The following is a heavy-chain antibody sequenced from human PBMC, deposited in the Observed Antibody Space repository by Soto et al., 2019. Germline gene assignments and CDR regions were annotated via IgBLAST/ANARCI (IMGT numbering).Heavy chain of an antibody. Sequence: EVHLLESGGGLVQPGGSLRLSCAASGFSFNIYAMKWVRQAPGKGLECVSAISAGGGNTYYADSVKGRFTISRDNSKNTLYLQMNSLRAADTAVYYCAKAPTYDYYYYMDVWCKGTTVTVSS. V-gene: IGHV3-23*01. CDR1: GFSFNIYA. J-gene: IGHJ6*03. CDR2: ISAGGGNT. CDR3: AKAPTYDYYYYMDV.